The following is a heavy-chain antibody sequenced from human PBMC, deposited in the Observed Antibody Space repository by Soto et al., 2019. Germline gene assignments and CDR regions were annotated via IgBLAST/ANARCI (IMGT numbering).Heavy chain of an antibody. CDR1: GGSFSGYF. CDR3: ARAHGGYDWKLDY. D-gene: IGHD5-12*01. Sequence: SETLSLTCAVYGGSFSGYFLSWIRQPPGNGLEWIGEINHSGSTNYNPSLKSRVTISVDTSKNQFSLKLSSVTAAGTAVYYCARAHGGYDWKLDYCGQRTLVTVS. V-gene: IGHV4-34*01. J-gene: IGHJ4*02. CDR2: INHSGST.